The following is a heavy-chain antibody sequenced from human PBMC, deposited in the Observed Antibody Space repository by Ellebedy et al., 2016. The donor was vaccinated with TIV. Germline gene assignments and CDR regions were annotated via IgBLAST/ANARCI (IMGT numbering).Heavy chain of an antibody. Sequence: SETLSLXCTVSGGSISSYFWSWIRQPPGKGLEWIGYISSSGSTNYNPSLKSRVTISVDTSKNQFSLKLSSVTAADTAVYYCARRVATISLNWFDPWGQGTLVTVSS. CDR3: ARRVATISLNWFDP. CDR1: GGSISSYF. J-gene: IGHJ5*02. CDR2: ISSSGST. V-gene: IGHV4-59*01. D-gene: IGHD5-12*01.